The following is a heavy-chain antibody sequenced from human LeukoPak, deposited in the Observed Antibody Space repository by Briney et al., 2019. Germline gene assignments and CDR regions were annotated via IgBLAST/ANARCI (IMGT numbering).Heavy chain of an antibody. CDR2: INPHSGGT. J-gene: IGHJ4*02. D-gene: IGHD2-2*02. V-gene: IGHV1-2*02. CDR3: ARGTCEYLLLYGQAQCRGSYFFDY. Sequence: ASVKVSCKASGYSFTGYYMHRVRQAPGQGLEWIGWINPHSGGTNYAQKFQGRVTMTRDTSISTAYMELSRLRSDDSAVYYCARGTCEYLLLYGQAQCRGSYFFDYLGQGTLVTVSS. CDR1: GYSFTGYY.